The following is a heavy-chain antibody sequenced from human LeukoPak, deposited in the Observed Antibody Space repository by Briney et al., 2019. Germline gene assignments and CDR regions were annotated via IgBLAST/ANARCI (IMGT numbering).Heavy chain of an antibody. CDR1: GGSISNHF. D-gene: IGHD3-16*01. Sequence: SETLSPTCTVSGGSISNHFWSWIRQPAGKGLEWIGRIYDNESTNYNPSLRSRVTMSVDTSNNQFSLKLSSVTAADTAVYYCVSMSIGGNWFDPWGQGTLVTVSS. CDR2: IYDNEST. CDR3: VSMSIGGNWFDP. J-gene: IGHJ5*02. V-gene: IGHV4-4*07.